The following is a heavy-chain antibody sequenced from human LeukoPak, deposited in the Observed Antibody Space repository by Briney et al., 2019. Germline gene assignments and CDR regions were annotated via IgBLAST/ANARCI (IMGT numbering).Heavy chain of an antibody. J-gene: IGHJ6*03. V-gene: IGHV4-39*01. CDR2: IYYSGST. CDR3: XXGEYSSSSEYYYYYYMDV. CDR1: GGSISSSSFY. Sequence: SETLSLTCTVSGGSISSSSFYWGWIRQPPGKGLEWIGSIYYSGSTYYNPSLKSRVTISVDTSKNQFSLKLSSVTAADTAVYYCXXGEYSSSSEYYYYYYMDVWGKGTTVTVSS. D-gene: IGHD6-6*01.